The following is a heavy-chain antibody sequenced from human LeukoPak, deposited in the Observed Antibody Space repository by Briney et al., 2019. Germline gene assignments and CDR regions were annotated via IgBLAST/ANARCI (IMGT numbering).Heavy chain of an antibody. J-gene: IGHJ6*03. V-gene: IGHV4-59*01. CDR1: GASFSTNY. Sequence: SETLSLTCSVSGASFSTNYWSWIRQPPGRGLEWIGYVFDSGSTDYNPSLKSRVTISVDTSTKQFSLRLSSVTAADTAVYYCARLYQQSKWKYYYYYMDVWGKGTAVTVSS. CDR3: ARLYQQSKWKYYYYYMDV. D-gene: IGHD1-1*01. CDR2: VFDSGST.